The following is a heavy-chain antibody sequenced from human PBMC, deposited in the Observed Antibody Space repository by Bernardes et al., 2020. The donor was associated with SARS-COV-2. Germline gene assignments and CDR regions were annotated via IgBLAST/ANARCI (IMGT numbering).Heavy chain of an antibody. Sequence: ASVEVSCKTSGYTFTDNSIHWVRQAPEQGLEWMGWINPYNGNTNQAQKFQGRLTMSWDTSISTVYMDLSRLTSDDTATYYCARQNSGDYHYDYWGQGTLVTVSS. V-gene: IGHV1-2*02. CDR1: GYTFTDNS. J-gene: IGHJ4*02. CDR3: ARQNSGDYHYDY. CDR2: INPYNGNT. D-gene: IGHD1-26*01.